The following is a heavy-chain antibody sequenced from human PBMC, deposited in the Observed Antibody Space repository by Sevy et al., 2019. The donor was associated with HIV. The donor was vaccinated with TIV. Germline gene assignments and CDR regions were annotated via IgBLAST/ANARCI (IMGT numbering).Heavy chain of an antibody. CDR3: AGGRYDSSGSFDAFDI. Sequence: GGSLRLSCAASGITFSSYAMNGVRQAPWKGLEWVSTIYGTTGVTYYADSVKGRFTISRDNSKNTLFLQMNGLRAEDTAIYYCAGGRYDSSGSFDAFDIWGQGTMVTVSS. CDR2: IYGTTGVT. V-gene: IGHV3-23*01. J-gene: IGHJ3*02. CDR1: GITFSSYA. D-gene: IGHD3-22*01.